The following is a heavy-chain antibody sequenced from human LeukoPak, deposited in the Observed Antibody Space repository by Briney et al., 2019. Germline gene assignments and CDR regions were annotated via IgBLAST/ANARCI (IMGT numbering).Heavy chain of an antibody. Sequence: GGSLRLSCAASGFTFSSYWMSWVRQAPGKGREWVANIKQDGSEKYYVDSVKGRFTISRDNAKNSLYLQMNSLRAEDTAVYYCARGGYSSSWYSGYYYYYYMDVWGKGTTVTVSS. J-gene: IGHJ6*03. CDR1: GFTFSSYW. D-gene: IGHD6-13*01. CDR3: ARGGYSSSWYSGYYYYYYMDV. CDR2: IKQDGSEK. V-gene: IGHV3-7*01.